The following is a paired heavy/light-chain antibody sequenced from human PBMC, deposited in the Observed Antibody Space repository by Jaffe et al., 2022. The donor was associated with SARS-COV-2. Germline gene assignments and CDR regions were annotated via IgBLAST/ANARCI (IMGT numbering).Heavy chain of an antibody. CDR3: ARWVGNVVTARFIVH. CDR1: GESITSGAYY. V-gene: IGHV4-31*03. D-gene: IGHD2-21*02. J-gene: IGHJ4*02. CDR2: RFYNGNT. Sequence: QVQLQESGPGLVKPSQTLSLTCSVSGESITSGAYYWGWLRQHPGKGLEWIAHRFYNGNTHYNPSLRSRVTISVDTSKNQFSLKMNSVTGADTGIYYCARWVGNVVTARFIVHWGQGTVVDV.
Light chain of an antibody. CDR1: SSNIGAGYD. CDR2: GNN. Sequence: QSVLTQPPSVSGAPGQRVTISCSGSSSNIGAGYDVHWYQHLSGAAPKLLIYGNNNRPSGVPDRFSGSKSGTSASLAISGLQTEDEADYYCQSYDSSLTTYVFGTGTKVTVL. J-gene: IGLJ1*01. CDR3: QSYDSSLTTYV. V-gene: IGLV1-40*01.